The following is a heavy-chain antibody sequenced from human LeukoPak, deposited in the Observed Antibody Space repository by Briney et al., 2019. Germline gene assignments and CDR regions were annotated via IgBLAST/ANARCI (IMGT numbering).Heavy chain of an antibody. D-gene: IGHD2-21*01. V-gene: IGHV3-7*01. CDR2: IKQDGSGK. CDR3: ARGGYSRWDS. CDR1: GFTFSSSW. J-gene: IGHJ4*02. Sequence: GGSLRLSCAASGFTFSSSWMGWVRQAPGKGLEWLANIKQDGSGKNCVDSVKGRFTISRDNAKNSLYLQMSSLRAEDTAVYYCARGGYSRWDSWGQGTLVTVSS.